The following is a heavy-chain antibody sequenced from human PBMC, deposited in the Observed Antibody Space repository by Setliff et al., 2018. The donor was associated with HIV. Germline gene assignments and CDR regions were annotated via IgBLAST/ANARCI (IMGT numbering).Heavy chain of an antibody. J-gene: IGHJ3*02. V-gene: IGHV1-18*01. CDR3: AREYFGSGSYVRSFDI. D-gene: IGHD3-10*01. CDR2: ISGYNGHT. CDR1: GYTFSSYS. Sequence: ASVKVSCKASGYTFSSYSISWVRQAPGQGLEWMGWISGYNGHTNYAQKFQGRVIMTTDTSTSTAYMELRSLRSDDTAVYYCAREYFGSGSYVRSFDIRGQGTLVTVSS.